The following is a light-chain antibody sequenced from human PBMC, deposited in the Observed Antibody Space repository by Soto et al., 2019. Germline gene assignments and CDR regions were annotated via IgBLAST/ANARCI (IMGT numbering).Light chain of an antibody. V-gene: IGKV3-20*01. CDR1: QSVSRNY. J-gene: IGKJ2*01. Sequence: EIVLTQSPGTLSLSPGERATLSCRASQSVSRNYLAWYQQKPGQAPRLLMYGASNRATGIPDRFRGSGSGTDFSLIISRLEPEDFAVYYCQQYGTSPQTFGQGTKVDIK. CDR2: GAS. CDR3: QQYGTSPQT.